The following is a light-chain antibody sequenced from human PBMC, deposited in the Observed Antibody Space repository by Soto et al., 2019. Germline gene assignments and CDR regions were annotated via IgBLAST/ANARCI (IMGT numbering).Light chain of an antibody. CDR2: GVS. Sequence: QSVLTQPPSASGTPGQRVTISCSGSRSNIGSNYVSWYQQLPGKAPKLMIYGVSNRPSGVSNRFSGSKSGNTASLTISGLQAEDEADYYCSSYASSATLYVFGTGTKVTVL. V-gene: IGLV2-14*01. J-gene: IGLJ1*01. CDR1: RSNIGSNY. CDR3: SSYASSATLYV.